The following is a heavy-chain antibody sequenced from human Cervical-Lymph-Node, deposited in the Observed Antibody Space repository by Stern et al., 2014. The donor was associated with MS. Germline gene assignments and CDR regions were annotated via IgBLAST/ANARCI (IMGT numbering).Heavy chain of an antibody. CDR1: GYTFTSYD. CDR2: MYPYSGKT. Sequence: VQLVQSGAGVKKPGASVKVSCETSGYTFTSYDVSWVRQATGQGLEWMGWMYPYSGKTAYAPKFQGGVTMSRNTSISTAYMEMSSLSSEDTAVYYCARGLMITFGENTVHGYHGLDVWGQGTTVTVSS. J-gene: IGHJ6*02. CDR3: ARGLMITFGENTVHGYHGLDV. V-gene: IGHV1-8*01. D-gene: IGHD3-16*01.